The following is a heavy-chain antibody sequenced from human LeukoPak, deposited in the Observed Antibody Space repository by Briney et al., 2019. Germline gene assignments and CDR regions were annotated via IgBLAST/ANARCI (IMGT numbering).Heavy chain of an antibody. CDR3: ARGVHTAMVKAYYYYYYMDV. J-gene: IGHJ6*03. D-gene: IGHD5-18*01. V-gene: IGHV3-30-3*01. Sequence: GGSLRLSCAASGFTFSSYAMHWVRQAPGKGLEWVAVISYDGSNKYYADSVKGRFTISRDNSKNTLYLQMNSLRAEDTAVYYCARGVHTAMVKAYYYYYYMDVWGKGTTVTVSS. CDR1: GFTFSSYA. CDR2: ISYDGSNK.